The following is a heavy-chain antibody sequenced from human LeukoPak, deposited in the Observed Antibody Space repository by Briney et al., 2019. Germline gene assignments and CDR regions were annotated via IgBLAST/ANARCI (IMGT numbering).Heavy chain of an antibody. V-gene: IGHV4-59*01. CDR3: AGEYGSGSYYQT. D-gene: IGHD3-10*01. CDR1: GGSISSYY. CDR2: IYYSGST. Sequence: SETLSLTRTVSGGSISSYYWSWIRQPPGKGLEWIGYIYYSGSTNYNPSLKSRVTISVDTSKNQFSLKLSSVTAADTAVYYCAGEYGSGSYYQTWGQGTLVTVSS. J-gene: IGHJ4*02.